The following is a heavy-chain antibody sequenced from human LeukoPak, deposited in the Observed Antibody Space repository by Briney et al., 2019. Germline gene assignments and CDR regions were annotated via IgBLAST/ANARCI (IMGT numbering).Heavy chain of an antibody. V-gene: IGHV1-18*01. CDR2: ISAYNGNT. D-gene: IGHD3-3*01. J-gene: IGHJ5*02. Sequence: ASVKVSCKASGYTFTSYGISWVRQAPGQGLEWMGWISAYNGNTNYAQKLQGRVTMTTDTSTSTAYMELRSLRSDDTAVYYCARTGHYDFWSGYQNWFDPWGQGTLVTVSS. CDR1: GYTFTSYG. CDR3: ARTGHYDFWSGYQNWFDP.